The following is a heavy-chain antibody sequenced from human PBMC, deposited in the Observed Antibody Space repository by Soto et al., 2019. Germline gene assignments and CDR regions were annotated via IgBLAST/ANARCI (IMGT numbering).Heavy chain of an antibody. J-gene: IGHJ6*02. CDR2: ISAYNGNT. V-gene: IGHV1-18*04. CDR3: ARDPHLDYSNYEGLWVDV. Sequence: GASVKVSCKASGYTFTSYGISWLRQAPGQGLEWMGWISAYNGNTNYAQKLQGRVTMTTDKSTSTAYMELRSLRSDDTAVYYCARDPHLDYSNYEGLWVDVWSQGTTVTVSS. D-gene: IGHD4-4*01. CDR1: GYTFTSYG.